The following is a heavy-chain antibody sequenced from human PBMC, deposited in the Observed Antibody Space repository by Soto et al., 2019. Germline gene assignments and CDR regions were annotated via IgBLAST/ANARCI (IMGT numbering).Heavy chain of an antibody. D-gene: IGHD2-15*01. Sequence: QVQLVQSGAEVKKPGSSVKVSCKASGGTFSSYTISWVRQAPGQGLEWMGRIIPILGIANYAQKFQGRVTITADKSTGTAYMELSSLRSEDTAVYYCARSGYCSGGSCYRAGDYYYYMDVWGKGTTVTVSS. CDR1: GGTFSSYT. V-gene: IGHV1-69*02. J-gene: IGHJ6*03. CDR2: IIPILGIA. CDR3: ARSGYCSGGSCYRAGDYYYYMDV.